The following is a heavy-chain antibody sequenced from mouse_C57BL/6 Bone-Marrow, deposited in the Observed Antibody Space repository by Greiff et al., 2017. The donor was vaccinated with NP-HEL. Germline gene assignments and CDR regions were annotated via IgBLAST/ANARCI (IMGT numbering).Heavy chain of an antibody. CDR2: ICSGGST. V-gene: IGHV2-2*01. J-gene: IGHJ2*01. CDR1: GFSLTSYG. Sequence: VQLQQSGPGLVQPSQSLSITCTVSGFSLTSYGVHWVRQSPGKGLEWVGVICSGGSTDYNAAFISRLSISKNNSKSQDFFKMNSLQADDTAIYYCARGDYFAYWGHGTTLTVSS. CDR3: ARGDYFAY.